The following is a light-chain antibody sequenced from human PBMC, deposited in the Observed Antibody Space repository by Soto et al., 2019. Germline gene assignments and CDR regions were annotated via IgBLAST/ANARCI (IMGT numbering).Light chain of an antibody. CDR2: AAS. Sequence: DIQLTQSPSFLSASVGDRVTITCRASQGISSYLAWYQQKPGKAPKLLIYAASTLQSGVPSRFSGSGSGTDFTLTISSLQPEDFATYYCQQLNSYPSFGPGTKWIS. CDR3: QQLNSYPS. J-gene: IGKJ3*01. CDR1: QGISSY. V-gene: IGKV1-9*01.